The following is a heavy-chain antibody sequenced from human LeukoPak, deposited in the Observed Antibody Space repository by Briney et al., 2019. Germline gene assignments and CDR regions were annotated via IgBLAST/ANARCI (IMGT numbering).Heavy chain of an antibody. V-gene: IGHV4-4*07. J-gene: IGHJ4*02. CDR2: IYTSGST. D-gene: IGHD3-9*01. Sequence: SETLSLTCTVSGRSISSYYWSWLRHPAGKGLEWIGRIYTSGSTNYNPSLKSRVTMSVDTSNNQFSLKLSSVTAADTAVYYCARDGNYDILTGYPEYYFDYWGQGTLVTVS. CDR1: GRSISSYY. CDR3: ARDGNYDILTGYPEYYFDY.